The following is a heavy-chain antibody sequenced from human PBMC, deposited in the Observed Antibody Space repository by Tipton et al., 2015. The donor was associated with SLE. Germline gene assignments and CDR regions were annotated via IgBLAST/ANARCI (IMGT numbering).Heavy chain of an antibody. Sequence: TLSLTCTVSGGSITSSGYSWGWIRQPPGKGLELIGSMYYTGSTYYSPSLKSRVTISVDTSKNQFSLKLSSVTAADTAVYYCARHTGASGYDHWGRGTLVTVSS. V-gene: IGHV4-39*01. CDR2: MYYTGST. J-gene: IGHJ5*02. D-gene: IGHD3-22*01. CDR3: ARHTGASGYDH. CDR1: GGSITSSGYS.